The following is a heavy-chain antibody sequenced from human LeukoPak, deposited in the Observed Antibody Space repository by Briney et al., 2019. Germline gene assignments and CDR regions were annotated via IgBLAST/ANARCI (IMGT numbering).Heavy chain of an antibody. CDR3: ARVRRRVGFDY. CDR2: INHSGST. CDR1: GGSFSGYY. V-gene: IGHV4-34*01. J-gene: IGHJ4*02. D-gene: IGHD1-26*01. Sequence: SETLSLTCAVYGGSFSGYYWSWIRQPPGKGLEWIGEINHSGSTNYNPSLKSRVTISVDTSKNQFSLKLSSVTAADTAVYYCARVRRRVGFDYWGQGTLVTVSS.